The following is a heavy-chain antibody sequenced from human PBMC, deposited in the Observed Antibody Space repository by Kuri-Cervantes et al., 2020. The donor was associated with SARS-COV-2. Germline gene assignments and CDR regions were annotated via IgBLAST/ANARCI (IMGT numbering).Heavy chain of an antibody. CDR2: ISSTSSYI. J-gene: IGHJ4*02. CDR1: RFTFSSYS. D-gene: IGHD4-17*01. V-gene: IGHV3-21*01. Sequence: SCAASRFTFSSYSMNWVRQAPGNGLEWVSSISSTSSYIYYADSVKGRFTISRDNAKNSLYLQMNSLRAEDTAVYYCARDAVYGDYDTTHFDYWGQGTLVTVSS. CDR3: ARDAVYGDYDTTHFDY.